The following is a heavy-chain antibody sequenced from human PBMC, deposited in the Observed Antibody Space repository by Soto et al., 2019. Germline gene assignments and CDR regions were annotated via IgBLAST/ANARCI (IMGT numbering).Heavy chain of an antibody. V-gene: IGHV4-34*01. D-gene: IGHD5-12*01. CDR3: ARGQEGVVATH. CDR2: VKDGGHT. J-gene: IGHJ4*02. CDR1: GGYLSGYY. Sequence: QVQLQQWGAGLLKPSETLSLNCAVTGGYLSGYYWSWIRQAPGKGLEWIGEVKDGGHTNYSPSLRGRVTISSDTSNNQFSLRLTSVTAADTGVYYCARGQEGVVATHWDQGSLVTVSS.